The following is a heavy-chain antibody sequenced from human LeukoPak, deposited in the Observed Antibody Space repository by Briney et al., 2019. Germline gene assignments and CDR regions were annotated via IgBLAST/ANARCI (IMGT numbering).Heavy chain of an antibody. CDR2: ISESGAGT. CDR1: GFTFSDYA. J-gene: IGHJ3*02. V-gene: IGHV3-23*01. CDR3: AKDRRGNWNYVGAFDI. Sequence: GGSLRLSCAASGFTFSDYAMSWVRQAPGKGLEWVSAISESGAGTYYADSVKGRFTISRDNSKNTLFLQMNSLRAEDTAVHYCAKDRRGNWNYVGAFDIWGQGTMVTVSS. D-gene: IGHD1-7*01.